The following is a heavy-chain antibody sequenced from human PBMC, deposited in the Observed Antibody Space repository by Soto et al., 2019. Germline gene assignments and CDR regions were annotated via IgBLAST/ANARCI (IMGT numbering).Heavy chain of an antibody. CDR1: GYTFTSYG. V-gene: IGHV1-18*01. Sequence: GASVKVSCKASGYTFTSYGISWVRQAPGKGLEWMGWISAYNGNTNYAQKLQGRVTTTTYTSTSTAYMELRSLRSDDTAVYYCARDLHGDPYYWGQGTLVTVSS. CDR3: ARDLHGDPYY. J-gene: IGHJ4*02. D-gene: IGHD4-17*01. CDR2: ISAYNGNT.